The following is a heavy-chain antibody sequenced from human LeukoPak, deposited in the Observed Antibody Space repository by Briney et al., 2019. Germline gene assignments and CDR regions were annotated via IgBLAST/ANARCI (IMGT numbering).Heavy chain of an antibody. Sequence: SVKVSCKASGGTFSSYAISWVRRAPGQGLEWMGRIIPILGIANYAQKFQGRVTITADKSTSTAYMELSSLRSEDTAVYYCARDRSIVATPYYYGMDVWGQGTTVTVSS. V-gene: IGHV1-69*04. CDR2: IIPILGIA. J-gene: IGHJ6*02. D-gene: IGHD5-12*01. CDR1: GGTFSSYA. CDR3: ARDRSIVATPYYYGMDV.